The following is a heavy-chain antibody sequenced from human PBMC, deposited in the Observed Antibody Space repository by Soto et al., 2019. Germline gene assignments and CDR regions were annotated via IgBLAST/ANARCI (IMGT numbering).Heavy chain of an antibody. CDR2: IIPIFGTA. D-gene: IGHD3-22*01. Sequence: SVKVSCKASGGTFSSYAISWVRQAPGQGLEWMGGIIPIFGTANYAQKSQGRVTITADKSTSTAYMELSSLRSEDTAVYYCASMTVVVGAFDIWGQGTMVTVSS. CDR1: GGTFSSYA. V-gene: IGHV1-69*06. CDR3: ASMTVVVGAFDI. J-gene: IGHJ3*02.